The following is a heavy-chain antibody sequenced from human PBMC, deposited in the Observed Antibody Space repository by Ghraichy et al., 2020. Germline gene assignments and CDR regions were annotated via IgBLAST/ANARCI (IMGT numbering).Heavy chain of an antibody. D-gene: IGHD3-10*01. Sequence: SETLSLTCAVYGGSFSGYYWSWIRQPPGKGLEWIGEINHSGSTNYNPSLKSRVTISVDTSKNQFSLKLSSVTAADTAVYYCARGVGDTLVRGVPMDVWGKGTTVTVSS. CDR2: INHSGST. CDR1: GGSFSGYY. J-gene: IGHJ6*03. CDR3: ARGVGDTLVRGVPMDV. V-gene: IGHV4-34*01.